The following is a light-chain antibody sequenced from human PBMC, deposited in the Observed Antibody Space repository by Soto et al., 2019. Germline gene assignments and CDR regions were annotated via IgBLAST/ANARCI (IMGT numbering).Light chain of an antibody. Sequence: LPITSPACSWSASVDDHASTISRASQTISSWLAWYQQKPGKAPKLLIYKASTLKSGVPSRFSGSGSGTEFTLTICCLQPDDFATYYCQQDNCSSGEFGHGGMVEVK. CDR2: KAS. CDR1: QTISSW. J-gene: IGKJ1*01. CDR3: QQDNCSSGE. V-gene: IGKV1-5*03.